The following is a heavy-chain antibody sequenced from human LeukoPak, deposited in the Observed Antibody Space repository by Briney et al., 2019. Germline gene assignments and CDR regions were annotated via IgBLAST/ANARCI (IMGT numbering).Heavy chain of an antibody. Sequence: ASVKVSCEASGGTFSSYAISWVRQAPGQGLEWMGGIIPIFGTANYAQKFQGRVTITADESTSTAYMELSSLRSEDTAVYYCASVLYYDFWSGYYTLDYWGQGTLATVSS. CDR2: IIPIFGTA. CDR3: ASVLYYDFWSGYYTLDY. J-gene: IGHJ4*02. D-gene: IGHD3-3*01. V-gene: IGHV1-69*13. CDR1: GGTFSSYA.